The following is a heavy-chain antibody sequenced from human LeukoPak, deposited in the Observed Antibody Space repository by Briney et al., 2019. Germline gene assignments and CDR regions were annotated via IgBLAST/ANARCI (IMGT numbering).Heavy chain of an antibody. D-gene: IGHD2-21*02. J-gene: IGHJ3*02. V-gene: IGHV1-46*01. CDR1: GYIFTSYY. CDR2: INPSGGST. CDR3: ARVRVVVTAHQAFDI. Sequence: ASVKVSCKASGYIFTSYYMHWVRQAPGQGLEWMGIINPSGGSTNYAQKFQGSVAMTRDTSTNTVYMELSSLRFEDTAVYYCARVRVVVTAHQAFDIWGQGTMITVSS.